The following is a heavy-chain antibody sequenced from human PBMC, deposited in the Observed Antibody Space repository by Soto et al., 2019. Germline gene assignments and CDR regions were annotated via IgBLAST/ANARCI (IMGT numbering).Heavy chain of an antibody. D-gene: IGHD2-21*02. Sequence: ASVKVSCKASGGTFSSYAISWVRQAPGQGLEWMGGIIPIFGTANYAQKFQGRVTITADESTSTAYMELSSLRSEDTDVYYCARSLIVVVTATYFYYYYYGMDVWGQGTKVTVS. CDR2: IIPIFGTA. V-gene: IGHV1-69*13. J-gene: IGHJ6*02. CDR3: ARSLIVVVTATYFYYYYYGMDV. CDR1: GGTFSSYA.